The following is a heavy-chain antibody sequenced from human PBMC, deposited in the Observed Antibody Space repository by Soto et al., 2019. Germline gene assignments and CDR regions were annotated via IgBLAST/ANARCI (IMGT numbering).Heavy chain of an antibody. V-gene: IGHV3-21*01. CDR2: ISSSSSYI. CDR1: GFTFSSYS. CDR3: ARDRLVTMVRGPPSAKAFDI. J-gene: IGHJ3*02. Sequence: GGSLRLSCAASGFTFSSYSMNWVRQAPGKGLEWVSSISSSSSYIYYADSVKGRFTISRDNAKNSLYLQMNSLRAEDTAVYYCARDRLVTMVRGPPSAKAFDIWGQGTMVTV. D-gene: IGHD3-10*01.